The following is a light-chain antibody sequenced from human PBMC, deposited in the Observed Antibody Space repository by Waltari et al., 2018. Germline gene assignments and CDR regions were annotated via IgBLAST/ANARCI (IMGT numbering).Light chain of an antibody. CDR1: QGISSY. CDR2: AAS. V-gene: IGKV1-9*01. CDR3: QQLKTYPLT. Sequence: DLQFTQSPSLPSAFVGGRVTITCRASQGISSYLAWYQQKPGKAPDVLISAASTLQSEVPSRFSGSGSGTEFTRTISSLQPEDFGTYYCQQLKTYPLTFGGGTKVEIK. J-gene: IGKJ4*01.